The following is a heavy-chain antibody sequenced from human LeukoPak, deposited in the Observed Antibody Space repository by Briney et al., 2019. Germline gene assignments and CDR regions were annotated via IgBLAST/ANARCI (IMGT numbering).Heavy chain of an antibody. CDR3: ARDKEWLLYDY. Sequence: GGSLRLSCAASGFTFSSYSMRWVRQAPGKGLVWVSRIKTDGTTTNYADSVKGRFTISRDNAKNTLYLQMNSLRAEDTAVYYCARDKEWLLYDYWGQGTLVTVSS. V-gene: IGHV3-74*01. J-gene: IGHJ4*02. CDR1: GFTFSSYS. D-gene: IGHD3-3*01. CDR2: IKTDGTTT.